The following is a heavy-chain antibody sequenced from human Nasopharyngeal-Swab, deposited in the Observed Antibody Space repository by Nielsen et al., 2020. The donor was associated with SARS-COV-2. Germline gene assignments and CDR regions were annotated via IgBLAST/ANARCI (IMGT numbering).Heavy chain of an antibody. CDR3: ARTDIVVVPAATTPRKDGMDV. CDR1: GGSFSGYY. V-gene: IGHV4-34*01. Sequence: SETLSLTCAVSGGSFSGYYWSWIRQPPGKGLEWIGEINHSGSTNYNPSLKSRVTISVDTSKNQFSLKLSSVTAADTAVYYCARTDIVVVPAATTPRKDGMDVWGQGTTVPSP. J-gene: IGHJ6*02. CDR2: INHSGST. D-gene: IGHD2-2*01.